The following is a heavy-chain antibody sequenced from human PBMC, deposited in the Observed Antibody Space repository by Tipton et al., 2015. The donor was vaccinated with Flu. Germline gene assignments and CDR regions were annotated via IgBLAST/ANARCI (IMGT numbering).Heavy chain of an antibody. CDR2: IYSSGST. CDR3: ARRDYSNYVSEPKNWFDS. Sequence: TLSLTCAVSGGSIRSSTDYWGWIRQSPGKGLEWIGTIYSSGSTYYSPSLKSRVTISVDMLKNQFSLRLTSVSAADTAVYFCARRDYSNYVSEPKNWFDSWGRGTLVTVSS. J-gene: IGHJ5*01. CDR1: GGSIRSSTDY. V-gene: IGHV4-39*01. D-gene: IGHD4-11*01.